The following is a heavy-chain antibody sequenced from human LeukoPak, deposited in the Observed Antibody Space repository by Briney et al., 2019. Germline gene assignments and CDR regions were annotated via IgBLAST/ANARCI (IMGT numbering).Heavy chain of an antibody. V-gene: IGHV3-9*01. Sequence: PGRSLRLSCAASGFTFDDYAMHWVRQAPGKGLEWVSGISWNSGSICYADSVKGRFTISRDNAKNSLYLQMNSLRAEDTALYYCAKDKGLAGKDWYFDLWGRGTLVTVSS. CDR2: ISWNSGSI. CDR1: GFTFDDYA. D-gene: IGHD6-19*01. J-gene: IGHJ2*01. CDR3: AKDKGLAGKDWYFDL.